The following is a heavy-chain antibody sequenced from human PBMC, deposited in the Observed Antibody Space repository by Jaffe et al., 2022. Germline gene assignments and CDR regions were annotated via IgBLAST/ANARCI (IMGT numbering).Heavy chain of an antibody. CDR3: AKGRSSVPATNYYYYYYMDV. D-gene: IGHD2-2*01. J-gene: IGHJ6*03. CDR1: GFTFSSYA. V-gene: IGHV3-23*01. Sequence: EVQLLESGGGLVQPGGSLRLSCAASGFTFSSYAMSWVRQAPGKGLEWVSAISGSGGSTYYADSVKGRFTISRDNSKNTLYLQMNSLRAEDTAVYYCAKGRSSVPATNYYYYYYMDVWGKGTTVTVSS. CDR2: ISGSGGST.